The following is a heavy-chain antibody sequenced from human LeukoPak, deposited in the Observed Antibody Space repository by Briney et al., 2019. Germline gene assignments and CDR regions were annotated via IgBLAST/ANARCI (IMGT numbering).Heavy chain of an antibody. D-gene: IGHD2/OR15-2a*01. J-gene: IGHJ2*01. CDR1: GDSISSGSYY. CDR3: VQCSTKDYWYFDL. Sequence: PSETLSLTCTVSGDSISSGSYYWSWIRQAAGKGLEWIGRIYTSGSPNYNPSLKNRVTMSVDSSKNQFSLKLSSMTAADTAVYYCVQCSTKDYWYFDLWGRGTLVTVSS. V-gene: IGHV4-61*02. CDR2: IYTSGSP.